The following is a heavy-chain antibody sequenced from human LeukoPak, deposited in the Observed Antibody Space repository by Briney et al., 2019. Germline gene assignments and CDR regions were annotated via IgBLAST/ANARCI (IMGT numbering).Heavy chain of an antibody. CDR2: ISWNSGRI. J-gene: IGHJ6*03. D-gene: IGHD2-15*01. CDR1: EFTFNDHA. CDR3: TRDGVVAAPPAHYYYMDV. Sequence: GGSLRLSCAASEFTFNDHAMHWVRQVPGKGLEWVSGISWNSGRIGYADSVKGRFTISRDNAKNSLYLQMNSLKTEDTAIYYCTRDGVVAAPPAHYYYMDVWGKGTTVTISS. V-gene: IGHV3-9*01.